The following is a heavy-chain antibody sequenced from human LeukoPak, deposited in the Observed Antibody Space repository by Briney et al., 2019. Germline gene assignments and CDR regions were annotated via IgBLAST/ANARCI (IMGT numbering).Heavy chain of an antibody. CDR3: AKASSTSAHYYYYMDV. CDR2: ISAGGDSK. V-gene: IGHV3-23*01. D-gene: IGHD2-2*01. CDR1: GFTFSSYG. J-gene: IGHJ6*03. Sequence: GGSLRLSCAASGFTFSSYGMSWVRQAPGKGLVWVSAISAGGDSKYYADSVKGRFTISRDNSKNTLYLQMNSLRAEDTAVYYCAKASSTSAHYYYYMDVWGKGTTVTVSS.